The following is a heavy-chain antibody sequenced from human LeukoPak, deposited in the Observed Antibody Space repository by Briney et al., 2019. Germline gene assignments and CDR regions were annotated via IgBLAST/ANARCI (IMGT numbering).Heavy chain of an antibody. CDR2: IYHSGST. V-gene: IGHV4-30-2*01. CDR3: ARVIMYGDYNWFDP. CDR1: GGSISSGGYS. J-gene: IGHJ5*02. D-gene: IGHD4-17*01. Sequence: ASETLSLTCAVSGGSISSGGYSWSWIRQPPGKGLEWIGYIYHSGSTYYNPSLKSRVTISVDRSKNQFSLKLSSVTAADTAAYYCARVIMYGDYNWFDPWGQGTLVTVSS.